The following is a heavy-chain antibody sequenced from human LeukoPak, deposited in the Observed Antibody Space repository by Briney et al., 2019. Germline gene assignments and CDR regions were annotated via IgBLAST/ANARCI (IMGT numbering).Heavy chain of an antibody. J-gene: IGHJ4*02. Sequence: ASVKVSCKASGYTFTSYGISWVRQAPGPGLEWMGWISAYHSNTNYAQELQGRVTMSTDTSTSTAYMGLRSLRSDDAAVYYCARVGGYRVQSSGYWGQGTLVTVSS. CDR3: ARVGGYRVQSSGY. D-gene: IGHD5-18*01. CDR1: GYTFTSYG. V-gene: IGHV1-18*01. CDR2: ISAYHSNT.